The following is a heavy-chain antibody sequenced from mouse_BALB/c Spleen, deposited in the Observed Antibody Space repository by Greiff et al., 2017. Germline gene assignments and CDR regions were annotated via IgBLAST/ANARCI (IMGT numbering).Heavy chain of an antibody. CDR2: ISYSGST. D-gene: IGHD2-1*01. J-gene: IGHJ3*01. CDR1: GDSITSGY. CDR3: ARDGNYAWFAY. V-gene: IGHV3-8*02. Sequence: EVKLVESGPSLVKPSQTLSLTCSVTGDSITSGYWNWIRKFPGNKLEYMGYISYSGSTYYYPSHKSRISITLDTYKNQYYLQLNSVTTEDTATDYCARDGNYAWFAYWGQGTLVTVSA.